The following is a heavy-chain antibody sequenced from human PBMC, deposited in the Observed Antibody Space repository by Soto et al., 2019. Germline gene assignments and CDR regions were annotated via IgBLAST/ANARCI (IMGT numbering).Heavy chain of an antibody. Sequence: PGGSLRLSCVASGFSLSTYSMNWVRQAPGKGLEWVADITTSSSFRLYADSVKGRFTISRDDAWNSLYLQMNSLRVEDTGVYYCARDLGVALATLTLDSWGQGTLVTVSS. CDR2: ITTSSSFR. V-gene: IGHV3-21*01. CDR1: GFSLSTYS. J-gene: IGHJ4*02. CDR3: ARDLGVALATLTLDS. D-gene: IGHD2-15*01.